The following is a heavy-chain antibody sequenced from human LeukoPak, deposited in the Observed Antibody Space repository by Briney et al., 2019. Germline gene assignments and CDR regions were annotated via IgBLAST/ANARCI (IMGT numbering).Heavy chain of an antibody. CDR3: AKESGYYHY. V-gene: IGHV3-53*01. CDR1: GFTVNNNY. D-gene: IGHD3-3*01. CDR2: IYGGGDT. Sequence: GGSLRLSCAASGFTVNNNYVNWVRQAPGKGLEWVSIIYGGGDTSYADSVKGRFTISRDNSKNTVYLQMNSLRTEDTAVYYCAKESGYYHYWGQGTLVTVSS. J-gene: IGHJ4*02.